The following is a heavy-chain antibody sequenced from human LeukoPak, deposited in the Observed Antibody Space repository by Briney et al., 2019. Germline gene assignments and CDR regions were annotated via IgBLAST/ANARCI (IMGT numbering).Heavy chain of an antibody. CDR2: ISGSGGST. Sequence: GGSLRLSCAASGFTFSSYAMSWVRQAPGKGLEWVSSISGSGGSTSYADSVKGRFTISRDNSKNTLYLQMNSLRAEDTAIYYCAKGGYCSGTSCRERFDYWGQGTLVTVSS. D-gene: IGHD2-2*03. J-gene: IGHJ4*02. CDR3: AKGGYCSGTSCRERFDY. CDR1: GFTFSSYA. V-gene: IGHV3-23*01.